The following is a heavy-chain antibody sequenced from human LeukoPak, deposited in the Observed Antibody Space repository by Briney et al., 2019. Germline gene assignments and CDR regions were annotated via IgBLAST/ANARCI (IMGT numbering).Heavy chain of an antibody. D-gene: IGHD3-22*01. CDR1: GYTFTGYY. V-gene: IGHV1-2*02. J-gene: IGHJ3*02. CDR3: ARQHDSSGSNAFDI. Sequence: ASVKVSCKASGYTFTGYYMHWVRQAPGQGLEWMGWINPNSGGTNYAQKFQGKVTMTRDTSISTAYMELSRLRSDDTAVYYCARQHDSSGSNAFDIWGQGTMVTVSS. CDR2: INPNSGGT.